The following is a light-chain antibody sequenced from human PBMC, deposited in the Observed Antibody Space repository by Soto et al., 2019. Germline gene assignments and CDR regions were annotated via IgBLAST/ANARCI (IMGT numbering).Light chain of an antibody. Sequence: AIQMTQSPSSLSASVGDSVTITCRASQDIRNDLGWFQQKPGKAPNLLIYGASSVHRGVPSRFSGSGSGSDFTLTISSLQSEDFATYYCLQTYNYPFTFGGGTKVDIK. V-gene: IGKV1-6*01. CDR3: LQTYNYPFT. CDR2: GAS. CDR1: QDIRND. J-gene: IGKJ4*01.